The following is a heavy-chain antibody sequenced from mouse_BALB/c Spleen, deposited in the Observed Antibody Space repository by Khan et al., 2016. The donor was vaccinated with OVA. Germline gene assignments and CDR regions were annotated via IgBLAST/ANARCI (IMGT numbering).Heavy chain of an antibody. CDR2: FNPHIGET. D-gene: IGHD1-1*01. V-gene: IGHV1-20*02. Sequence: EVQLQESGPVLVRPGASVKISCKASGYSFTGYFMNWGMQSHGKSLEWIGRFNPHIGETFYNQRFKDKATLTVDESSSTAHIGLRSLASEDSAVYYRTRIYSSDFDYWGQGNTLTVSS. J-gene: IGHJ2*01. CDR3: TRIYSSDFDY. CDR1: GYSFTGYF.